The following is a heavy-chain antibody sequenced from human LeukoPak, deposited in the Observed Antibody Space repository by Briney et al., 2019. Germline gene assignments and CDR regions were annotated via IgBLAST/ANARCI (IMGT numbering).Heavy chain of an antibody. D-gene: IGHD1-26*01. CDR3: ARGGRAGWSGSYEDSFDI. V-gene: IGHV3-33*01. J-gene: IGHJ3*02. CDR2: VWYDGSNK. Sequence: GGSLRLSCAASGFTFSSYGMHWVRQAPRKGLEGVAVVWYDGSNKYYADSVKGRFTISRDNSKNTLFLQLDSLRADDTAVYYRARGGRAGWSGSYEDSFDIWGQGTMVTVSS. CDR1: GFTFSSYG.